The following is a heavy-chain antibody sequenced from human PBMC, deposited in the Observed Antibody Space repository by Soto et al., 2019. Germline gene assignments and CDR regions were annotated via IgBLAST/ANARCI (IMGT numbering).Heavy chain of an antibody. CDR1: GYTFTSYG. D-gene: IGHD4-17*01. V-gene: IGHV1-18*04. CDR2: ISAYNGNT. J-gene: IGHJ4*02. Sequence: ASVKVSCKASGYTFTSYGISWVRRAPGQGLEWMGWISAYNGNTNYAQKLQGRVTMTTDTSTSTAYMELRSLRSDDTAVYYCARDQRGYRAVTTEVTDYWGQGTLVTVSS. CDR3: ARDQRGYRAVTTEVTDY.